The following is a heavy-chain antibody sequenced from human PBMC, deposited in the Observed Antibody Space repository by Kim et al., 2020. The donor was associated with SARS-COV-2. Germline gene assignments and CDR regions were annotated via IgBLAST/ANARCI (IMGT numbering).Heavy chain of an antibody. CDR3: ASSILVYCSSTSCPGGYYYYYGMDV. J-gene: IGHJ6*02. CDR2: ISSSGSTI. V-gene: IGHV3-48*03. CDR1: GFTFSSYE. D-gene: IGHD2-2*01. Sequence: GGSLRLSCAASGFTFSSYEMNWVRQAPGKGLEWVSYISSSGSTIYYADSVKGRFTISRDNAKNSLYLQMNSRRAEDTAVYYCASSILVYCSSTSCPGGYYYYYGMDVWGQGTTVTVSS.